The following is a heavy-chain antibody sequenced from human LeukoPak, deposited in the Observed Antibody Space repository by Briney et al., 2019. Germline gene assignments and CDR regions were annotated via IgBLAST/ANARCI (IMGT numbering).Heavy chain of an antibody. Sequence: KPSETLSLTCTVSGGSISSGSYYWNWIRQPPGKGLEWIGTIYSSGNTYYNPSLGSRVTISADTSRNHFSLKLTSVTAADTAVYYCGRRAYGISRDYWGQGTLVTVSS. CDR1: GGSISSGSYY. CDR3: GRRAYGISRDY. J-gene: IGHJ4*02. V-gene: IGHV4-39*02. D-gene: IGHD3-3*02. CDR2: IYSSGNT.